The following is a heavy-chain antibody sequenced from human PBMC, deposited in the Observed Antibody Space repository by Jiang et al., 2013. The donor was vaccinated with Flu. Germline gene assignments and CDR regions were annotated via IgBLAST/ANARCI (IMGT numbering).Heavy chain of an antibody. CDR1: GYTFTSYA. CDR2: INAGNGNT. CDR3: ARAPAYYYDSSGIAYFQH. V-gene: IGHV1-3*01. J-gene: IGHJ1*01. D-gene: IGHD3-22*01. Sequence: SGAEVKKPGASVKVSCKASGYTFTSYAMHWVRQAPGQRLEWMGWINAGNGNTKYSQKFQGRVTITRDTSASTAYMELSSLRSEDTAVYYCARAPAYYYDSSGIAYFQHWGQGTLVTVSS.